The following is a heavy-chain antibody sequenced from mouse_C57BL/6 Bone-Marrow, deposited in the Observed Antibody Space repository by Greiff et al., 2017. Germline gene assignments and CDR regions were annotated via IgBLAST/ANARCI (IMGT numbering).Heavy chain of an antibody. Sequence: QVQLQESGAELARPGASVKLSCKASGYTFTSYGISWVKQRTGQGLEWIGEIYPRSGNTYYNEKLKGKATLTADKSSSTAYMELRSLTSEDAAVYFCARRYYGSSYDYWGQGTTLTVSS. J-gene: IGHJ2*01. CDR2: IYPRSGNT. CDR1: GYTFTSYG. CDR3: ARRYYGSSYDY. D-gene: IGHD1-1*01. V-gene: IGHV1-81*01.